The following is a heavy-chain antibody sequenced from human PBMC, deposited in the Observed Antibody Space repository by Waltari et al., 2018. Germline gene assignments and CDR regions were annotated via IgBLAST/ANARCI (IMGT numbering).Heavy chain of an antibody. D-gene: IGHD3-10*01. J-gene: IGHJ4*02. CDR2: ISSSSSYI. V-gene: IGHV3-21*01. CDR3: ANTYYYGSGSYPEADY. CDR1: GFTFSIYS. Sequence: EVQLVESGGGLVKPGGSLRLSCAASGFTFSIYSMKWVRQAPGKGLEWVSSISSSSSYIYYADSVKGRFTISRDNAKNSLYLQMNSLRAEDTAVYYCANTYYYGSGSYPEADYWGQGTLVTVSS.